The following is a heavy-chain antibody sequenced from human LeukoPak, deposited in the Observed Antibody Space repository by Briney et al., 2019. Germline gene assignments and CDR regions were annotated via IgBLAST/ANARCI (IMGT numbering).Heavy chain of an antibody. Sequence: ASVKVSCKASGYSFTSDYMHWVRQAPGQGLEWMGMINASGGSTSYARKFRDRVTMTRDTSTSTVYMELSSLTSEDTAVYYCAKEGGVYWGQGTLVTVSS. CDR1: GYSFTSDY. J-gene: IGHJ4*02. V-gene: IGHV1-46*01. CDR2: INASGGST. CDR3: AKEGGVY. D-gene: IGHD3-16*01.